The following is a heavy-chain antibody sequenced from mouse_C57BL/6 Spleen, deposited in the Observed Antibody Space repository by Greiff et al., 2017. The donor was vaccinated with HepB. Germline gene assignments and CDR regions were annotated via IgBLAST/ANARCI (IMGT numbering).Heavy chain of an antibody. V-gene: IGHV3-6*01. CDR2: ISYDGSN. Sequence: EVQRVESGPGLVKPSQSLSLTCSVTGYSITSGYYWNWIRQFPGNKLEWMGYISYDGSNNYNPSLKNRISITRDTSKNQFFLKLNSVTTEDTATYYCAIYGWYFDVWGTGTTVTVSS. D-gene: IGHD1-1*01. J-gene: IGHJ1*03. CDR3: AIYGWYFDV. CDR1: GYSITSGYY.